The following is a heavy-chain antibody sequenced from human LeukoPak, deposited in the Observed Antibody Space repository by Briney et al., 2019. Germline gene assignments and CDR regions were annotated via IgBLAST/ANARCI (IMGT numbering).Heavy chain of an antibody. J-gene: IGHJ1*01. CDR1: GFTFSSYS. Sequence: GGSLRLSCAASGFTFSSYSMNWVRQAPGKGLEWVSSISSSSSYIYYADSVKGRFTISRDNAKNSLYLQMNSLRAEGTAVYYCARSSGIAVAGTPKHWGQGTLVTVSS. CDR2: ISSSSSYI. CDR3: ARSSGIAVAGTPKH. V-gene: IGHV3-21*01. D-gene: IGHD6-19*01.